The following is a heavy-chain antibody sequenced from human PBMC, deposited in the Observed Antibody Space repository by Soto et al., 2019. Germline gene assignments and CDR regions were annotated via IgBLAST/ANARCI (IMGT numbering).Heavy chain of an antibody. D-gene: IGHD7-27*01. Sequence: QVQLVQSGAEVKKPGSSVKVSCEASGGTFSGHAISWVRQAPGQGPEWMGGLIPLYGTTQHAQNFQYRLTITAEKTTSTAYMELSSLRFEDTAIYYCAGGPNWGYRFDSWGQGTLVTVSS. CDR2: LIPLYGTT. CDR3: AGGPNWGYRFDS. CDR1: GGTFSGHA. J-gene: IGHJ4*02. V-gene: IGHV1-69*06.